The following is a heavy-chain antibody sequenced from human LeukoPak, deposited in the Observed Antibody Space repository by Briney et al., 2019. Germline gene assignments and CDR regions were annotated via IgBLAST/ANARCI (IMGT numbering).Heavy chain of an antibody. D-gene: IGHD6-13*01. J-gene: IGHJ3*02. CDR1: GDSASSNSAA. V-gene: IGHV6-1*01. Sequence: SQTLSLTCATSGDSASSNSAAWNWIRQSPSRGLEWLGRTYYRSKWYNDYAVSVKSRITINPDTSKNQFSLQLNSVTPEDTAVYYCAREWDPPLAAAGAIPNGNSEGDAFDIWGQGTMVTVSS. CDR2: TYYRSKWYN. CDR3: AREWDPPLAAAGAIPNGNSEGDAFDI.